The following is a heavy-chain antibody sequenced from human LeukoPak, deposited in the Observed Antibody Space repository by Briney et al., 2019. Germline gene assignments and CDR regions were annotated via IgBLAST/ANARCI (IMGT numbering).Heavy chain of an antibody. CDR3: AKGIAAERLEAFDI. J-gene: IGHJ3*02. CDR1: GFIFDDYA. D-gene: IGHD6-6*01. CDR2: TSWNSGSR. V-gene: IGHV3-9*03. Sequence: GGSLRLSCSASGFIFDDYAMHWVRHAPGKGLEWVSGTSWNSGSRGYADSVKGRFTISRDNAKNSLYLQMNSLRAEDMALYYCAKGIAAERLEAFDIWAQGTMVTVSS.